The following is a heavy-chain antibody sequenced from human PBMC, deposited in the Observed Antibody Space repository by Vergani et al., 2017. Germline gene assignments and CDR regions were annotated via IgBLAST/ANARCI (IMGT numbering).Heavy chain of an antibody. CDR3: ARDPSGYQLLYDY. Sequence: QVQLVESGGGVVQPGRSLRLSCAASGFTFSSYAMHWVRQAPGKGLEWVAVISYDGSNKYYADSVKGRFTISRDNSKNTLYLQMNGLRAEDTAVYYCARDPSGYQLLYDYWGQGTLVTVSS. CDR1: GFTFSSYA. CDR2: ISYDGSNK. V-gene: IGHV3-30-3*01. J-gene: IGHJ4*02. D-gene: IGHD2-2*02.